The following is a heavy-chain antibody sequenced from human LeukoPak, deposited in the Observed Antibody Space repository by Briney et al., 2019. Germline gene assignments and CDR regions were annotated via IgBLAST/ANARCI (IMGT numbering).Heavy chain of an antibody. Sequence: ASVEVSCKASGYTFTSYDINWVRQATGQGLEWMGWMNPNSGNTGYAQKFQGRVTMTRNTSISTAYMELSSLRSEDTAVYYCARGYCYDSSGYFSLFDYWGQGTLVTVSS. J-gene: IGHJ4*02. CDR1: GYTFTSYD. V-gene: IGHV1-8*01. CDR2: MNPNSGNT. D-gene: IGHD3-22*01. CDR3: ARGYCYDSSGYFSLFDY.